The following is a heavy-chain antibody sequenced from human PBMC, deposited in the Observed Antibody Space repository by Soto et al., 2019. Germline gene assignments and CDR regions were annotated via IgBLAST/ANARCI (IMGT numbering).Heavy chain of an antibody. V-gene: IGHV4-59*01. J-gene: IGHJ6*02. Sequence: QVQLQESGPGLVKPSETLSLTCTVSGGSISSYYWSWIRQPPGKGLEWIGYIYYSGSTNYNPSLKSRVTISVDTSKNQFSLKLSSVTAADTAVYYCASDRRHYGSGGYGMDVWGQGTTVTVSS. CDR2: IYYSGST. CDR3: ASDRRHYGSGGYGMDV. D-gene: IGHD3-10*01. CDR1: GGSISSYY.